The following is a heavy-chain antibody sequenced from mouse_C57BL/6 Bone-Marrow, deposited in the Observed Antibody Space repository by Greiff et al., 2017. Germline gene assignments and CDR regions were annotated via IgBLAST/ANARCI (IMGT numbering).Heavy chain of an antibody. CDR3: ARRRGFAY. CDR2: ISSGGSYT. V-gene: IGHV5-6*02. Sequence: EVKLQESGGDLVKPGGSLKLSCAASGFTFSSYGMSWVRQTPDKRLEWVATISSGGSYTYYPDSVKGRFTISRDNAKNTLYLQMSSLKSEDTAMYYCARRRGFAYWGQGTLVTVSA. CDR1: GFTFSSYG. J-gene: IGHJ3*01.